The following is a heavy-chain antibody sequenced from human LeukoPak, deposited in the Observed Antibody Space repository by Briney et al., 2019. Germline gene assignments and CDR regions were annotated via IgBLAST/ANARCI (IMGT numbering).Heavy chain of an antibody. V-gene: IGHV3-49*04. CDR3: TRDVGSSWYGAFDI. Sequence: GGSLRLSCAASGFTFSSYGMSWVRQAPGKGLEWVGFIRSKAYGGTTEYAASVKGRFTISRDDSKSIAYLQMNSLKTEDTAVYYCTRDVGSSWYGAFDIWGQRTMVTVSS. D-gene: IGHD6-13*01. CDR1: GFTFSSYG. CDR2: IRSKAYGGTT. J-gene: IGHJ3*02.